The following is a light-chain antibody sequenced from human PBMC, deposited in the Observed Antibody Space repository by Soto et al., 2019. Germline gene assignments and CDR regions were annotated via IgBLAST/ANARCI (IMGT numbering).Light chain of an antibody. CDR2: DVS. V-gene: IGLV2-14*01. CDR3: SSYTSSSRYV. J-gene: IGLJ1*01. CDR1: SSDVGGSNY. Sequence: QSVLTTPASVSGSPGQSITISCTGTSSDVGGSNYVSWYQQLPGKAPKLMIYDVSDRPSGVSNRFSGSKSGNTASLTISGLQAEDEADYYCSSYTSSSRYVFGTGTKVTVL.